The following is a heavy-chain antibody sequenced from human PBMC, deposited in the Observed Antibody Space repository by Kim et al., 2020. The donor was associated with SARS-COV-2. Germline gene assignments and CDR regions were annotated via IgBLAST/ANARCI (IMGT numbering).Heavy chain of an antibody. Sequence: YTPSCQAQVTIPADKSISTAYLQWSSLKASDTAMYYCARLGYSSSWYFDYWGQGTLVTVSS. CDR3: ARLGYSSSWYFDY. V-gene: IGHV5-51*01. D-gene: IGHD6-13*01. J-gene: IGHJ4*02.